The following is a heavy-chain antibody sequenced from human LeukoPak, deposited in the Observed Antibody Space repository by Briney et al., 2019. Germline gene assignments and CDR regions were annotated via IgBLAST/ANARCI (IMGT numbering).Heavy chain of an antibody. CDR1: GITLSNYG. V-gene: IGHV3-23*01. Sequence: QSGGSLRLPCAVSGITLSNYGMSWVRKAPGKGLEWVAGMSGSGGGTNYADSVKGRFIVSRDNSKNTLYLQMKSLRAEDTAVYFCAKRGVVIRVILVGFYKEAYYFDSWGQGALVTVSS. J-gene: IGHJ4*02. CDR3: AKRGVVIRVILVGFYKEAYYFDS. D-gene: IGHD3-22*01. CDR2: MSGSGGGT.